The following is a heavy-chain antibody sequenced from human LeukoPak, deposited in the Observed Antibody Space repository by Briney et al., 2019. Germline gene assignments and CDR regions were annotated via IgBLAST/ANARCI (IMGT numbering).Heavy chain of an antibody. J-gene: IGHJ3*02. V-gene: IGHV3-53*01. D-gene: IGHD2-15*01. CDR1: GFTVSSNY. Sequence: PGGSLRLSCAASGFTVSSNYMSWVRQAPGKGLEWVSVIYSGGTTYYADSVKGRFTISRDNSKNTLYLQMNSLRAEDTAVYHCARGPTPRASDIWGQGTMVTVSS. CDR2: IYSGGTT. CDR3: ARGPTPRASDI.